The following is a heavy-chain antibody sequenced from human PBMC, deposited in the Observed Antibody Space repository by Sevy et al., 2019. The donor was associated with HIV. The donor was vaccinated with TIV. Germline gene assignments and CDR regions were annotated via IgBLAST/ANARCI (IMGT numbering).Heavy chain of an antibody. J-gene: IGHJ4*02. V-gene: IGHV1-2*06. CDR2: MNHKSRGT. CDR1: GYTFTDNF. D-gene: IGHD6-13*01. Sequence: ASVKVSCKASGYTFTDNFLHWVRQAPGQGLEWMGRMNHKSRGTKYAQNFQGRVTMTRDTSTSTAYMEVSRLRYDDTAVYYCAREAGSTHSGLIDYWGQGSLVTVSS. CDR3: AREAGSTHSGLIDY.